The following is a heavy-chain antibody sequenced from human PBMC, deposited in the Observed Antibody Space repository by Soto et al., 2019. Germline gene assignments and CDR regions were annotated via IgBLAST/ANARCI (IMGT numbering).Heavy chain of an antibody. J-gene: IGHJ4*02. CDR3: ARDNPPLGY. CDR1: GYTFTSYG. CDR2: ISAYNGTT. V-gene: IGHV1-18*01. Sequence: QVKLVQSGAEVKKPGASVKVSCKASGYTFTSYGISWVRQAPGQGLEWMGWISAYNGTTNYAQKLQGRVPMTTDTSTSTADMELRRLRSDDTAVSYCARDNPPLGYWGQGTLVTVSS.